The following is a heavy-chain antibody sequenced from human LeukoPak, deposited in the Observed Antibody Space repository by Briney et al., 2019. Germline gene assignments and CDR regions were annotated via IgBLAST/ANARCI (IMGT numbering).Heavy chain of an antibody. Sequence: GGSLRLSCAASGFTFSSYAMSWVRQAPGKGLEWVSAISGSGGSTYYADSVKGRFTISRDNSKNTLYLQMNSLRAEDTAVYYCAKDYATCYDFWSGYISNPSNYYYYGMDVWGQGTTVTVSS. CDR1: GFTFSSYA. CDR3: AKDYATCYDFWSGYISNPSNYYYYGMDV. J-gene: IGHJ6*02. D-gene: IGHD3-3*01. CDR2: ISGSGGST. V-gene: IGHV3-23*01.